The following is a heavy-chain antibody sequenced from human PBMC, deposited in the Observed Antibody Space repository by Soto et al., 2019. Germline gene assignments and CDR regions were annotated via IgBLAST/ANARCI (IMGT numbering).Heavy chain of an antibody. J-gene: IGHJ4*02. CDR1: GVSINRGDYY. V-gene: IGHV4-30-4*01. CDR3: AREGGDFVQVPYY. CDR2: IYYNGDT. D-gene: IGHD3-3*01. Sequence: QVRLQESGPKLVRPSQTLSLTCSVSGVSINRGDYYWSWIRQSPGRGLEWIGSIYYNGDTNYNPSLGSRVTMSVDTSKNQFFLSLQSAVAADTAAYSCAREGGDFVQVPYYWGQGTLITISP.